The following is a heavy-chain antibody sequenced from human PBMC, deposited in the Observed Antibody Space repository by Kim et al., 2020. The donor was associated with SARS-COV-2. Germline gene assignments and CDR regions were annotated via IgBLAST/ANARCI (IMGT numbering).Heavy chain of an antibody. CDR3: VREGRWSTALDY. D-gene: IGHD2-21*02. V-gene: IGHV4-61*02. CDR2: VSASGST. CDR1: GDSMTNNTLY. J-gene: IGHJ4*02. Sequence: SETLSLTCIVSGDSMTNNTLYWSWIRQPAGKGLEWIERVSASGSTNYKSSLRSRVTISLDTSKTQFSLKLNSATAADTAVYYCVREGRWSTALDYWGPGTLVTVSS.